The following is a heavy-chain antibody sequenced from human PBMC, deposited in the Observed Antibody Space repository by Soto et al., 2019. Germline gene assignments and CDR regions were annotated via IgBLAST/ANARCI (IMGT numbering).Heavy chain of an antibody. V-gene: IGHV1-69*13. CDR2: IIPIFGTA. CDR1: GGALSSYA. J-gene: IGHJ6*02. CDR3: ASGLEIFGVGISYYGMDV. Sequence: ASVKVSCKASGGALSSYAISWVRQAPGQGLEWMGGIIPIFGTANYAQKFQGRVTITADESTSTAYMELSSLRSEDTAVYYCASGLEIFGVGISYYGMDVWGQGTKVTVSS. D-gene: IGHD3-3*01.